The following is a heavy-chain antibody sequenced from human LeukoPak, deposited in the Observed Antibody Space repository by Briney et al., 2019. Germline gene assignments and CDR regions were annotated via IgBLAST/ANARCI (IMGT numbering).Heavy chain of an antibody. D-gene: IGHD6-13*01. CDR3: AMAVYSSIITDAFDI. CDR1: GFTFSSYA. J-gene: IGHJ3*02. Sequence: PGGSLRLSCAASGFTFSSYAMSWVRQAPGKGLEWVSAISGSGGSTYYADSVKGRFTISRDNSKNTLYLQMNSLRAEDTAVYYCAMAVYSSIITDAFDIWGQGTMVTVSS. V-gene: IGHV3-23*01. CDR2: ISGSGGST.